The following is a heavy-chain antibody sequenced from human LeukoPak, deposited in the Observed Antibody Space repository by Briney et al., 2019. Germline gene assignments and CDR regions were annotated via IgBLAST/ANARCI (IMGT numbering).Heavy chain of an antibody. Sequence: PSETLSLTCTVSGGSISSYYWNWIRQPAGKGLEWIGRIYSSGSTNYNPSLKSRVTMSVDTSKNQFSVKLRSVTAADTAVYYCARETTGYSYGYPDYWGQGTLVTVSS. V-gene: IGHV4-4*07. CDR2: IYSSGST. D-gene: IGHD5-18*01. J-gene: IGHJ4*02. CDR1: GGSISSYY. CDR3: ARETTGYSYGYPDY.